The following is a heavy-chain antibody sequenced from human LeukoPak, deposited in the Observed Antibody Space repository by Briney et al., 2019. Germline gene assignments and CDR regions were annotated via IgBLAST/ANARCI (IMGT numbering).Heavy chain of an antibody. Sequence: GRSLRLSCAASGFTFSSYAMHWVRQTSGKRLEYVSAISPSGHRTWYADSVRGRFTISRDNSKNTMYLQMGSLRPEDMGVYYCARAFRPASDPHDFYDFWGRGTTVTVSS. V-gene: IGHV3-64*02. CDR3: ARAFRPASDPHDFYDF. CDR2: ISPSGHRT. D-gene: IGHD3/OR15-3a*01. CDR1: GFTFSSYA. J-gene: IGHJ3*01.